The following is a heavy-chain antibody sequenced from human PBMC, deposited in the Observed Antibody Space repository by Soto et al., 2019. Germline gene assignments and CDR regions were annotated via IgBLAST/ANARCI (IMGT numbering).Heavy chain of an antibody. Sequence: SETLSLTCAVYGGSFSGYYWSWIRQPPGKGLEWIGEINHSGSTNYNPSLKSRVTISVDTSKNQFSLKLSSVTAADTAVYYCAVGGYSSLDYWGQGTQVTSPQ. V-gene: IGHV4-34*01. D-gene: IGHD3-22*01. CDR1: GGSFSGYY. CDR2: INHSGST. J-gene: IGHJ4*02. CDR3: AVGGYSSLDY.